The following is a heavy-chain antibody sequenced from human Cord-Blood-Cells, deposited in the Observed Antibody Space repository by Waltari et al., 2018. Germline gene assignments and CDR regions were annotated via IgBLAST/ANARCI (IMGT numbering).Heavy chain of an antibody. CDR1: GYTFTSYY. J-gene: IGHJ4*02. CDR2: IDPCGGST. D-gene: IGHD3-10*01. CDR3: ARDLLGRRGDY. V-gene: IGHV1-46*01. Sequence: QVQLVQSGAEVKKPGASVKVSCKASGYTFTSYYMHWVRQAPGQGLEWMGRIDPCGGSTSYAQKFQGRVTMTSDTSTSTVYMELSSLRSEDTAVYYCARDLLGRRGDYWGQGTLVTVSS.